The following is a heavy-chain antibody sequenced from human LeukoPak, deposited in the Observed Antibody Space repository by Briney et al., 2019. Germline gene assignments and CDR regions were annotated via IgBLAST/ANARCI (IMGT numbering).Heavy chain of an antibody. D-gene: IGHD4-23*01. CDR3: AKHDYGGNWADAFDI. Sequence: GGSLRLSCAASGFTFSSYAMSWVRQAPGKGLEWVSAISGSGGSTYYADSVKGRFTISRDNSKNTLYLQTNSLRAEDTAVYYCAKHDYGGNWADAFDIWGQGTMVTVSS. J-gene: IGHJ3*02. V-gene: IGHV3-23*01. CDR2: ISGSGGST. CDR1: GFTFSSYA.